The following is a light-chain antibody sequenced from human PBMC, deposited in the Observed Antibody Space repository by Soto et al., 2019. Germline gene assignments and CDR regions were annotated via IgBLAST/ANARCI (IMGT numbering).Light chain of an antibody. CDR2: DAY. J-gene: IGKJ5*01. Sequence: EVGLTQSPGTLSLSPGERATLSGRASQSFRRLLAGYQQTPGQAPRLLIYDAYNRATGIPPRFSGSGSGTDFTLTISSLEPEDSAVYYCQQRHMWPITFGQGTRLEIK. CDR3: QQRHMWPIT. V-gene: IGKV3-11*01. CDR1: QSFRRL.